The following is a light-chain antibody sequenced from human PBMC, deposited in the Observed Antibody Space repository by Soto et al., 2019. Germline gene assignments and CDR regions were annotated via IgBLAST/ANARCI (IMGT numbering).Light chain of an antibody. V-gene: IGLV2-18*02. Sequence: QSVLTQPPSVSGSPGQSVAISCSGTSGDVGSYNRVSWYQQPPGTAPKLMVYDVSNRPSGVPDRFSGSKSGNTASLTISGLQAEDEADYYCSSFTSSSTYVFGTGTKVTVL. J-gene: IGLJ1*01. CDR2: DVS. CDR1: SGDVGSYNR. CDR3: SSFTSSSTYV.